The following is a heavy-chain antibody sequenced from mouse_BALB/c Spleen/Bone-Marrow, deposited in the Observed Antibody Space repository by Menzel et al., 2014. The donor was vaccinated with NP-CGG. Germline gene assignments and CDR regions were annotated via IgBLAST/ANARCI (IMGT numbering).Heavy chain of an antibody. V-gene: IGHV1-80*01. CDR3: AFGNYDFDY. CDR2: IYPGDGDT. J-gene: IGHJ2*01. CDR1: GYAFSSYW. Sequence: QVQLQQSGAELVRPGSSVKISCKASGYAFSSYWMNWVKQRPGQGLEWIGQIYPGDGDTNYSGKFKGKATLTADESSGTAYMQLSSLTSEDSAVYFCAFGNYDFDYWGQGTTLTVSS. D-gene: IGHD2-1*01.